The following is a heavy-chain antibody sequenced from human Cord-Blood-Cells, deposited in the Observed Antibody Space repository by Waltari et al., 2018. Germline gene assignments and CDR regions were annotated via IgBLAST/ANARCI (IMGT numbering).Heavy chain of an antibody. D-gene: IGHD4-17*01. CDR1: GGSISSRSYY. J-gene: IGHJ4*02. CDR2: IYYIGST. V-gene: IGHV4-39*01. Sequence: QLQLQESGPGLVQPSEPLSLTCTVPGGSISSRSYYWAWIRQPPGKGLEWIGSIYYIGSTYYNPSLKSRVTISVDTSKNQFSLKLSSVTAADTAVYYCASWTTVTTDYWGQGTLVTVSS. CDR3: ASWTTVTTDY.